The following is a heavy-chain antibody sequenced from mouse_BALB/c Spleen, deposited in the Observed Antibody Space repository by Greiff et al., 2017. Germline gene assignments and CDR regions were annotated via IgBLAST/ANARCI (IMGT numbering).Heavy chain of an antibody. CDR3: ARFYYGYYPWFAY. CDR2: IWSGGST. V-gene: IGHV2-2*02. Sequence: VKLMESGPGLVQPSQSLSITCTVSGFSLTSYGVHWVRQSPGKGLEWLGVIWSGGSTDYNAAFISRLSISKDNSKSQVFFKMNSLQANDTAIYYCARFYYGYYPWFAYWGQGTLVTVSA. D-gene: IGHD1-2*01. CDR1: GFSLTSYG. J-gene: IGHJ3*01.